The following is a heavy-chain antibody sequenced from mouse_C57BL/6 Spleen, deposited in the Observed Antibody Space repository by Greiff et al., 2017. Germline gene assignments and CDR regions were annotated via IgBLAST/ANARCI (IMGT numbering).Heavy chain of an antibody. Sequence: EVQLVESGGGLVKPGGSLKLSCAASGFTFSDYGMHWVRQAPEKGLEWVAYISRGSSTIYYADTVKGRFTISRDNAKNTLFLQMTSLRSEDTAMYYCARGYDGSQAWFACWGQGTLVTVSA. J-gene: IGHJ3*01. V-gene: IGHV5-17*01. CDR3: ARGYDGSQAWFAC. D-gene: IGHD1-1*01. CDR2: ISRGSSTI. CDR1: GFTFSDYG.